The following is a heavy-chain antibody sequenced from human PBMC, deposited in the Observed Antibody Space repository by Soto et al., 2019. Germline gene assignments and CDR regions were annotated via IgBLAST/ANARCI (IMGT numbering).Heavy chain of an antibody. CDR1: GSTFTRYN. CDR2: INPNSGGT. J-gene: IGHJ4*02. D-gene: IGHD2-15*01. Sequence: XSVEVCFKSSGSTFTRYNGPLVRQAPRQGLEWMGWINPNSGGTNFAQKFQGRVTMTRDTSISTAYMDLSRLRSDDTAVYYCASGREMSTAGGDFDYWGQGTLVTAPQ. V-gene: IGHV1-2*02. CDR3: ASGREMSTAGGDFDY.